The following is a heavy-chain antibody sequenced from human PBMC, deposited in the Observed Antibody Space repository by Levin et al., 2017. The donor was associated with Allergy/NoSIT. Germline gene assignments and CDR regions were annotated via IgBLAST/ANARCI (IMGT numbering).Heavy chain of an antibody. J-gene: IGHJ3*02. D-gene: IGHD6-19*01. Sequence: GGSLRLSCAASGFTFSSYSMNWVRQAPGKGLEWVSSISSSSSYIHYADSVKGRFTISRDNAKNSLYLQMNSLRAEATAAHYCATDSSGYALGDAFDIWGQGTMVTVSS. CDR2: ISSSSSYI. V-gene: IGHV3-21*01. CDR3: ATDSSGYALGDAFDI. CDR1: GFTFSSYS.